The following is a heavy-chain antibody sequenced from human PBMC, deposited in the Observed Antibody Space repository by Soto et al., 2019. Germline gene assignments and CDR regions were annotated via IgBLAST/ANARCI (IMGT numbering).Heavy chain of an antibody. Sequence: ASVKVSCKASGDTFTTHGINWVRRATGQGLEWMGWMDPKTGNTDLARKFQDRLTLTRNTSISTAVMELSSLTAEDTAVYYCVRRNMFLERSYTEAVEWFDHWG. CDR2: MDPKTGNT. V-gene: IGHV1-8*01. J-gene: IGHJ5*02. CDR3: VRRNMFLERSYTEAVEWFDH. CDR1: GDTFTTHG. D-gene: IGHD3-3*01.